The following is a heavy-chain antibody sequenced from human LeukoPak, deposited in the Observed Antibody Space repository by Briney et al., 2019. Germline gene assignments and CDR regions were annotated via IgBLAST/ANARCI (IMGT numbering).Heavy chain of an antibody. Sequence: PSETLSLTCTVSGLSITTGYYWAWIRQPPGKGLEWIGTIFRIGSTYYNPSLKSRVTISVDTSKNQFSLKLSSVTAADTALYYCARVIDVAAAGYFDSWGQGTPVTVSS. CDR1: GLSITTGYY. J-gene: IGHJ4*02. D-gene: IGHD6-13*01. CDR3: ARVIDVAAAGYFDS. V-gene: IGHV4-38-2*02. CDR2: IFRIGST.